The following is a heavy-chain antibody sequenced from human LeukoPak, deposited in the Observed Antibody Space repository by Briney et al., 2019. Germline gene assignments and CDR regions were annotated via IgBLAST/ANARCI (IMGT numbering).Heavy chain of an antibody. J-gene: IGHJ6*03. Sequence: ASVKVSCKASGYTFTSYYMHWVRQAPGQGLEWMGIINPSGGSTSYAQKFQGRVTMTRDPSTSTVYMELSSLRSEDTAMYYCAREKIGTGTVLGKDYYYMDVWGKGATVTVSS. CDR2: INPSGGST. CDR1: GYTFTSYY. D-gene: IGHD3-16*01. CDR3: AREKIGTGTVLGKDYYYMDV. V-gene: IGHV1-46*01.